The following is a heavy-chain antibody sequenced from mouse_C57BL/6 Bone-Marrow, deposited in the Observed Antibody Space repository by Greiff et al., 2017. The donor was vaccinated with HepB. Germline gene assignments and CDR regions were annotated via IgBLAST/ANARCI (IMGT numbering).Heavy chain of an antibody. V-gene: IGHV1-74*01. Sequence: VQLQQPGAELVKPGASVKVSCKASGYTFTSYWMHWVKQRPGQGLEWIGRIHPSDSDTNYNQKFKGKATLTVDKSSSTAYMQLSSLTSEDSAVYYCAGRGIHYSNYGLYYAMDYWGQGTSVTVSS. J-gene: IGHJ4*01. CDR1: GYTFTSYW. D-gene: IGHD2-5*01. CDR3: AGRGIHYSNYGLYYAMDY. CDR2: IHPSDSDT.